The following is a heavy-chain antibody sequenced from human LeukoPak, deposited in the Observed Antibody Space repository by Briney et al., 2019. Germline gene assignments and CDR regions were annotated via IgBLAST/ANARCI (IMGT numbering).Heavy chain of an antibody. J-gene: IGHJ4*02. D-gene: IGHD5-12*01. V-gene: IGHV3-21*01. Sequence: PGGSLRLSCAASGFTFSSYSMNWVRQAPGKGLEWVSSISSSSSYIYYADSVKGRFTISRDNAENSLYLQMNSLRAEDTAVYYCARGGDSGWEFDYWGRGTLVTVSS. CDR3: ARGGDSGWEFDY. CDR1: GFTFSSYS. CDR2: ISSSSSYI.